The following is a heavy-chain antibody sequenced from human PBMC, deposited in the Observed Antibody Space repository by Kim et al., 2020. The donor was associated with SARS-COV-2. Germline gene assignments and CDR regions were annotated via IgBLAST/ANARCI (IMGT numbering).Heavy chain of an antibody. V-gene: IGHV3-11*01. CDR3: AREQESVGDPVMDV. CDR1: GFNFKAYS. D-gene: IGHD2-21*01. CDR2: IGVTGSRI. J-gene: IGHJ6*02. Sequence: GGSLRLSCATSGFNFKAYSFSWLRQAPGKGLEWISHIGVTGSRIYNADSVKGRFTISRDNAKNSVYLQMNDLGAEDTAVYYCAREQESVGDPVMDVWGRG.